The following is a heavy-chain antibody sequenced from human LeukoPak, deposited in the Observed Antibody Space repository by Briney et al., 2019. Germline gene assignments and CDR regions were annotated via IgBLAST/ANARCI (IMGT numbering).Heavy chain of an antibody. J-gene: IGHJ4*02. V-gene: IGHV3-74*01. Sequence: GGSLRLSCSASGFTFNTYWMHWVRHGPGKGLVWVSRINGGETYLNYADSVKGRFTISRHNGKNTVYLQMNSLRVDDTAVYYCARDANWAVNDYWGQGTLVTVSA. CDR2: INGGETYL. CDR1: GFTFNTYW. CDR3: ARDANWAVNDY. D-gene: IGHD3-16*01.